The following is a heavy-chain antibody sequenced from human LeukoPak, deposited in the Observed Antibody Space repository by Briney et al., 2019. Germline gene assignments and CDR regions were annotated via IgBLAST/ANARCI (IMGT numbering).Heavy chain of an antibody. CDR1: GGTFSSYA. CDR3: ARAVRGYSYGSQGY. Sequence: SVKVSCKASGGTFSSYAISWVRQAPGQGLEWMGGIIPIFGTANYAQKFQGRVTITADESTSTAYKELSSLRSEDAAVYYCARAVRGYSYGSQGYWGQGTLVTVSS. CDR2: IIPIFGTA. D-gene: IGHD5-18*01. V-gene: IGHV1-69*13. J-gene: IGHJ4*02.